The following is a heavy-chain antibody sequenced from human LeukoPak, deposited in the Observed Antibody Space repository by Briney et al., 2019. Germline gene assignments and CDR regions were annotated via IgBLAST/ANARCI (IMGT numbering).Heavy chain of an antibody. V-gene: IGHV4-38-2*02. CDR1: GYSISSGYY. Sequence: PSETLSLTCTVSGYSISSGYYWGWIRQPPGKGLEWIGRIYTSGSTNYNPSLKSRVTISVDTSKNQFSLKLSSVTAADTAVYYCARDRTRAKAGTDYWGQGTLVTVSS. J-gene: IGHJ4*02. CDR2: IYTSGST. CDR3: ARDRTRAKAGTDY. D-gene: IGHD6-19*01.